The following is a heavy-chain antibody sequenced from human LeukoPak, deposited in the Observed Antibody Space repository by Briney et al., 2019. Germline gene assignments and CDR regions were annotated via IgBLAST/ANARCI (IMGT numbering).Heavy chain of an antibody. D-gene: IGHD2-8*01. V-gene: IGHV3-13*01. CDR3: ARALIGYYFDY. J-gene: IGHJ4*02. Sequence: PGGSLRLSCAASGFTFSSYDMHWVRQPTGKGLEWVSAIGTAGDTYYSHSVQGRFTISRENAKNSLYLHMNSLSAGDTAVYYCARALIGYYFDYWGQGTLVTVSS. CDR1: GFTFSSYD. CDR2: IGTAGDT.